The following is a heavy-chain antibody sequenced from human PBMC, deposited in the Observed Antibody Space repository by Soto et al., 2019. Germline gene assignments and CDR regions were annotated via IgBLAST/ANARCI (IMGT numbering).Heavy chain of an antibody. Sequence: SETLSLTCTVSGGSISSYYWSWIRQPAGKGLEWLGRVYSSGTTNYNPSLKSRVTISVDKSRNQFSLELNSVTAADTAVYYCARVFNIVAAVNYWSFDFWGRGALVTVSS. D-gene: IGHD6-13*01. V-gene: IGHV4-4*07. CDR3: ARVFNIVAAVNYWSFDF. CDR1: GGSISSYY. J-gene: IGHJ2*01. CDR2: VYSSGTT.